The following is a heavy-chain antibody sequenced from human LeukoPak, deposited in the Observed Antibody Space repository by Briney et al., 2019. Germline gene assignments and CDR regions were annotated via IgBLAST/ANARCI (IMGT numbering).Heavy chain of an antibody. D-gene: IGHD5-24*01. CDR2: INHSGST. CDR3: ARRGFGDGYNV. CDR1: GGSFSGYY. J-gene: IGHJ4*02. Sequence: PSETLSLTCAVYGGSFSGYYWSWIRQPPGKGLEWIGEINHSGSTNYNPSLKSRVTISVDTSKNQFSLKLSSVTAADTAVYYCARRGFGDGYNVWGQGTLVTVSS. V-gene: IGHV4-34*01.